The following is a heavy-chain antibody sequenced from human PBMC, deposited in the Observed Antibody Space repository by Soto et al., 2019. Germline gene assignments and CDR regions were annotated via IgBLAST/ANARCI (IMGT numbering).Heavy chain of an antibody. J-gene: IGHJ1*01. CDR1: GGTFSSYA. D-gene: IGHD2-15*01. Sequence: SVKVSCKASGGTFSSYAISWVRQAPGQGLEWMGGIIPIFGTTNYAQKFQGRVTITADESTSTAYMELSSLRSEDTAVYYCARDPGRGIWYSFGQRSGYFQHWGQGTLVTVSS. CDR3: ARDPGRGIWYSFGQRSGYFQH. V-gene: IGHV1-69*13. CDR2: IIPIFGTT.